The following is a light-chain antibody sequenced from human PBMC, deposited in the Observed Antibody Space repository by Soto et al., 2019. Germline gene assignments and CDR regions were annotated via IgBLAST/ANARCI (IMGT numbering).Light chain of an antibody. CDR1: SSDVGGYNY. J-gene: IGLJ1*01. V-gene: IGLV2-14*01. CDR3: VSYTSISTHV. Sequence: QSVLTQPASVSGSPGQSITISCTGTSSDVGGYNYVSWYQHHPGKAPKLMIYDVSNRPSGVSNRFSGSKSGNTASLTISGLQGEDEADYYCVSYTSISTHVFGTGTKLTVL. CDR2: DVS.